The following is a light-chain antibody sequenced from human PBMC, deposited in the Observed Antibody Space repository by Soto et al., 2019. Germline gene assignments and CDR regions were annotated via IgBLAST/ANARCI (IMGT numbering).Light chain of an antibody. CDR3: QQANSFPIT. J-gene: IGKJ5*01. V-gene: IGKV1-8*01. CDR2: AAS. CDR1: QGISSY. Sequence: AIRMTQSPSSLSASTGDRVTLTCRASQGISSYLAWYQQKPGKAPKLLIYAASTLQSGVPSRISGSGSGTDFTLTISSLQPEDFATYYCQQANSFPITFGQGTRLEIK.